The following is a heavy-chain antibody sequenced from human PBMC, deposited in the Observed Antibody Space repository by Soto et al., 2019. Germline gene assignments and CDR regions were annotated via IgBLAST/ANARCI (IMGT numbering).Heavy chain of an antibody. CDR1: GYTFTSYA. J-gene: IGHJ4*02. CDR3: ARSARDGPEARFDY. V-gene: IGHV1-3*01. CDR2: INAGNGNT. Sequence: GASVKVSCKASGYTFTSYAMHWVRQAPGQRLEWMGWINAGNGNTKYSQKFQGRVTITRDTSASTAYMELSSLRSEDTAVYYCARSARDGPEARFDYWGQGTLVTVSS. D-gene: IGHD6-13*01.